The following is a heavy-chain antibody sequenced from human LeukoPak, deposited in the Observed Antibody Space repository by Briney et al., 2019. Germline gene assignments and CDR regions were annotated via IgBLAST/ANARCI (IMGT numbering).Heavy chain of an antibody. Sequence: PQASVKVSCKASGYTFTGYYMHWVRQATGQGLEWMGWMNPNSGNTGYAQKFQGRVTITRNTSISTAYMELSSLRSEDTAVYYCARALHPRLLWFGELIIGWFDPWGQGTLVTVSS. CDR2: MNPNSGNT. CDR1: GYTFTGYY. V-gene: IGHV1-8*03. J-gene: IGHJ5*02. D-gene: IGHD3-10*01. CDR3: ARALHPRLLWFGELIIGWFDP.